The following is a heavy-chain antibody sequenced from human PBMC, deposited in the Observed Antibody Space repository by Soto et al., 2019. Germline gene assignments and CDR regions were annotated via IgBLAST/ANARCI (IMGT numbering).Heavy chain of an antibody. CDR2: GHFYNGKT. CDR3: GRDKWRPTPGVPQLHYYGLDG. Sequence: QGLLVQSEAEVKKPGASVRVSCKATDYSFISNGISWVRQAPGQGLDGLGWGHFYNGKTEYTQNCQGRVTMTAVTSPTTAYLERRSRGSDDTAVYYCGRDKWRPTPGVPQLHYYGLDGWGKGTTVTLSS. J-gene: IGHJ6*04. CDR1: DYSFISNG. D-gene: IGHD5-18*01. V-gene: IGHV1-18*04.